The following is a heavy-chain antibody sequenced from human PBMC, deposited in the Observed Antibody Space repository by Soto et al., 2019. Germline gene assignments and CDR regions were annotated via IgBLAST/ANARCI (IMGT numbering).Heavy chain of an antibody. CDR1: GGSISSGGFY. V-gene: IGHV4-39*01. J-gene: IGHJ6*02. CDR3: VRQGFGRLHGLVDV. CDR2: IYYSGTN. Sequence: ETLSLTCTVSGGSISSGGFYWTWIRLHPGKGLEWIGYIYYSGTNYFNPSLKSRVVKSVDTSRNQFSLRLTSVTAADTAVYYCVRQGFGRLHGLVDVWGQGTTVTVSS. D-gene: IGHD3-10*01.